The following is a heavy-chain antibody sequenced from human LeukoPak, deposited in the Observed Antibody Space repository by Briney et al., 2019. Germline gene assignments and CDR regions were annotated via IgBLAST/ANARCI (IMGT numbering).Heavy chain of an antibody. D-gene: IGHD3-10*01. CDR1: GYTFTGYY. CDR3: ARGMGDSIRGPRHNYYFDY. CDR2: INPNSGGT. V-gene: IGHV1-2*02. Sequence: ASVKDSCKASGYTFTGYYMHWVRQAPGQGLEWMGWINPNSGGTNYAQKFQGRVTMTRDTSISTAYMELSRLRSDDTAVYYCARGMGDSIRGPRHNYYFDYWGQGTLVTVSS. J-gene: IGHJ4*02.